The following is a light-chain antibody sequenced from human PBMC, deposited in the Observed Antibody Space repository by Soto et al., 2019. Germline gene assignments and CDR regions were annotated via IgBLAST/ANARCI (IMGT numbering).Light chain of an antibody. CDR1: SSDVGGYNY. CDR3: SSFTSSSTQV. Sequence: QSALTQPASVSGSLGQSITISRTGTSSDVGGYNYVSWYQQHPGKVPKLMIYEVNNRPSGVSNRFSGSKSANTASLTISGLQADDEADYYCSSFTSSSTQVFGGGTKLTVL. J-gene: IGLJ3*02. CDR2: EVN. V-gene: IGLV2-14*01.